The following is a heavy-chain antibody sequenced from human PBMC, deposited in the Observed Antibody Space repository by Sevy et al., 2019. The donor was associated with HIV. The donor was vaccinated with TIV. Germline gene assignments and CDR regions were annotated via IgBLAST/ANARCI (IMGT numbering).Heavy chain of an antibody. CDR1: GYTFSDYG. Sequence: ASVKVSCKSSGYTFSDYGISWVRQAPGQGLEWMGWISTYNANANFAQKFQGRVTMTTDTSTVTAYMRLRSLRSDDAAVYYCARAGFLEWPYNAMDVWGQGTTVTLPS. J-gene: IGHJ6*02. D-gene: IGHD3-3*01. CDR3: ARAGFLEWPYNAMDV. V-gene: IGHV1-18*01. CDR2: ISTYNANA.